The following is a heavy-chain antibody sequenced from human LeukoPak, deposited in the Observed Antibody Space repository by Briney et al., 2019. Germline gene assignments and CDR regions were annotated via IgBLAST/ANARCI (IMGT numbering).Heavy chain of an antibody. CDR1: GGSISSYY. CDR2: IYYSGST. CDR3: AAGIQLWLCDY. J-gene: IGHJ4*02. D-gene: IGHD5-18*01. V-gene: IGHV4-59*01. Sequence: SETLSLTCTVSGGSISSYYWSWIRLPPGKGLEWIGYIYYSGSTNYNPSLKSRVTISVDTSKNQFSLKLSSVTAADTAVYYCAAGIQLWLCDYWGQGTLVTVSS.